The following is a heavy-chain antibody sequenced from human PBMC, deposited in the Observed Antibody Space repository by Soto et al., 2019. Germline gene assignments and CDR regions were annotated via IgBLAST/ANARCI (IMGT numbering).Heavy chain of an antibody. J-gene: IGHJ4*02. CDR2: ISGSGGST. V-gene: IGHV3-23*01. CDR3: AKGQYSSGWYVDFDY. CDR1: GFTFSSYA. Sequence: GGSLRLSCAAFGFTFSSYAMSWVRQALGKGLEWVSAISGSGGSTYYADSVKGRFTISRDNSKNTLYLQMNSLRAEDTAVYYCAKGQYSSGWYVDFDYWGQGTLVTGLL. D-gene: IGHD6-19*01.